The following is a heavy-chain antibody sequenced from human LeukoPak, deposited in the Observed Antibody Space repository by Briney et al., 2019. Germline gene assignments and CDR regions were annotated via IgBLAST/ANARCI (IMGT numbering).Heavy chain of an antibody. CDR2: ISSDGSNK. V-gene: IGHV3-30*18. CDR3: VKALVIPISYYFHY. J-gene: IGHJ4*02. D-gene: IGHD2-21*01. CDR1: GFNPSTYV. Sequence: GGSLRHSCAACGFNPSTYVMLGLRQAPGKGLEWVAVISSDGSNKFYADSVKGRFTISRDGSKNALYLQMNSLRPDDTAVYFSVKALVIPISYYFHYWGQGTLVTVSS.